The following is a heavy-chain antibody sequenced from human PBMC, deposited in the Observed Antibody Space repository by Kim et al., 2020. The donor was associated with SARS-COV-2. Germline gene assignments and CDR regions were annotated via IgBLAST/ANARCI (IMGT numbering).Heavy chain of an antibody. CDR2: IYYSGST. CDR1: GDSISDYY. J-gene: IGHJ4*02. Sequence: SETLSLTCTVSGDSISDYYWNWIRQPPGKGLEWIGYIYYSGSTYYNPSLKSRVTISVDRSRNQFSLDLSSVTAADTAVYYCARSRGSFNWNDLCFDCWGQGTLVTVSS. CDR3: ARSRGSFNWNDLCFDC. D-gene: IGHD1-20*01. V-gene: IGHV4-59*01.